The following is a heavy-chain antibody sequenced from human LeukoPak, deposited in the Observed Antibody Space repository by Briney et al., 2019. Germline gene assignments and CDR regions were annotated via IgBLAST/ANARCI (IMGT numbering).Heavy chain of an antibody. J-gene: IGHJ4*02. CDR3: ARGRPHGNDY. D-gene: IGHD4-23*01. V-gene: IGHV3-74*01. CDR2: IASDGSST. Sequence: GGSLRLSCAASGFTFSTYWMNWVRQAPGKGLVWVSRIASDGSSTTYADSVKGRFSISRDNAKNTLYLQMNSLRVEDTAMYYCARGRPHGNDYWGQGTLVTVSS. CDR1: GFTFSTYW.